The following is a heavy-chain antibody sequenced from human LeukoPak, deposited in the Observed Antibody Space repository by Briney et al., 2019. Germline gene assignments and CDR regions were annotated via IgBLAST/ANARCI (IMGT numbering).Heavy chain of an antibody. V-gene: IGHV1-8*03. CDR1: GYTFTSYD. Sequence: ASVKVSCKASGYTFTSYDINWVRQATGHGLEWMGWMNPNSGNTGYAQKFQGRVTITRNTSISTAYMELSSLRSEDTAVYYCARDPSVAGFDYWGQGTLVTVSS. CDR3: ARDPSVAGFDY. J-gene: IGHJ4*02. D-gene: IGHD5/OR15-5a*01. CDR2: MNPNSGNT.